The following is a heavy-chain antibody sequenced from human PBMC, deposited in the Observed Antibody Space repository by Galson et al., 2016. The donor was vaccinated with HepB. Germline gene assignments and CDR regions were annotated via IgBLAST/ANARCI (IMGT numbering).Heavy chain of an antibody. D-gene: IGHD6-19*01. CDR3: ARDGGGSGWYFGYYYYYGMDV. V-gene: IGHV3-21*06. Sequence: SLRLSCAVSGITFRSYTMNWVRQAPGKGLEWVSSISGGSSYIYYADSLYFLFIIFIYNSKNTLFLKMNSLRAEETAVYYCARDGGGSGWYFGYYYYYGMDVWGQGTTVTVPS. CDR2: ISGGSSYI. J-gene: IGHJ6*02. CDR1: GITFRSYT.